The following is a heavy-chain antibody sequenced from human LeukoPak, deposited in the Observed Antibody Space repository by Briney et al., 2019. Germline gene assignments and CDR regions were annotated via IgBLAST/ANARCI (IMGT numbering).Heavy chain of an antibody. CDR2: IYYSGST. V-gene: IGHV4-61*08. CDR1: GGSISSGDYY. CDR3: AREQLVLLGAWVDP. J-gene: IGHJ5*02. Sequence: NPSETLSLTCTVSGGSISSGDYYWSWIRQPPGKGLEWIGYIYYSGSTNYNPSLKSRVTISVDTSKNQFSLKLSSVTAADTAVYYCAREQLVLLGAWVDPWGQGTLVTVSS. D-gene: IGHD6-13*01.